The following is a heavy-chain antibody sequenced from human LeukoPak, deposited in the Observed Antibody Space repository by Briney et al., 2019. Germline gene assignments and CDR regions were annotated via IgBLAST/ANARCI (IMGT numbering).Heavy chain of an antibody. Sequence: GGSLRLPCAASGFTFSNSWMHWVRQAPGKGLVWVSRINSDGKTTSYADSVKGRFTISRDNAENTLFLQMNSLYAEDTAVYYCARGIAVKDYYYYYGMDVWGQGTTVTVSS. V-gene: IGHV3-74*01. CDR3: ARGIAVKDYYYYYGMDV. CDR2: INSDGKTT. J-gene: IGHJ6*02. D-gene: IGHD6-19*01. CDR1: GFTFSNSW.